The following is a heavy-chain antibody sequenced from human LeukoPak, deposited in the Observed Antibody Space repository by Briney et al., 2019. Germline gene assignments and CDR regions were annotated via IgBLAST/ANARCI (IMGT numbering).Heavy chain of an antibody. CDR1: GFTFSSYG. J-gene: IGHJ3*01. CDR3: ASITMVRGFS. D-gene: IGHD3-10*01. Sequence: GSLRLSCAASGFTFSSYGMSWVRQPPGKGLEWIGSIYYSGSTYYNPSLKSRVTISVDTSKNQFSLKLSSLTAADTALYYCASITMVRGFSWGQGTMVTVSS. V-gene: IGHV4-39*01. CDR2: IYYSGST.